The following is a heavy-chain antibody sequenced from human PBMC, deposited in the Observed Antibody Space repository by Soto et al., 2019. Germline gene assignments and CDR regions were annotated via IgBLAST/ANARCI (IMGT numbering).Heavy chain of an antibody. D-gene: IGHD1-26*01. CDR2: ISYDGNNE. V-gene: IGHV3-30-3*01. Sequence: QVQLVESGGGVVQPGRSLRLSCAASGFTFSAYTMHWVRQPPGKGLEWVAVISYDGNNERYTDPVKGRFTVSRDNSKSTLYLPMNSLKSEVTAVYYCARDGYRGRSDGFDIWGQGTMVTVSS. CDR3: ARDGYRGRSDGFDI. J-gene: IGHJ3*02. CDR1: GFTFSAYT.